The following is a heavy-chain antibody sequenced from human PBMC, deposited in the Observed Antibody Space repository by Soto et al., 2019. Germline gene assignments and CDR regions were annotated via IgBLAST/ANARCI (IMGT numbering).Heavy chain of an antibody. Sequence: SETLSLTCAVSGYSISSGYYWGWIRQPPGKGLEWIGSIYHSGSTYYNPSLKSRVTISVDTSKNQFSLKLSSVTAADTAVYYCARVPASSSYNWFDPWGQGTLVTVSS. CDR1: GYSISSGYY. V-gene: IGHV4-38-2*01. J-gene: IGHJ5*02. CDR2: IYHSGST. D-gene: IGHD6-13*01. CDR3: ARVPASSSYNWFDP.